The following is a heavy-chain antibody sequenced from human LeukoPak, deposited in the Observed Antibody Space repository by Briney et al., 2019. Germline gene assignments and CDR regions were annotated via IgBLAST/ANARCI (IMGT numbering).Heavy chain of an antibody. CDR2: IKPDGSEK. Sequence: GGSLRLSCTASGFTFSNYWMSWVRQAPGKGLEWVANIKPDGSEKYYVDSLRGRFTISRDNAENSLYLQMKSLRDEDTAVYYCARAAVAAPGDVWGQGTTVTVSS. J-gene: IGHJ6*02. V-gene: IGHV3-7*04. D-gene: IGHD6-19*01. CDR1: GFTFSNYW. CDR3: ARAAVAAPGDV.